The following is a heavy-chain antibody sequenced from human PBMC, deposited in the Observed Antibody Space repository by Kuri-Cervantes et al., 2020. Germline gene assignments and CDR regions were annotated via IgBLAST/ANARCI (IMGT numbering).Heavy chain of an antibody. Sequence: ASVKVSCKAAGYSFSSYGISWVRQAPGQGLEWMGWISAYNGNTDYAQQFQGRVTMTTDTSTSTAYMGLRSLRSDDTAVYYCARAWTAVRGPFDYWGQGTLVTVSS. CDR2: ISAYNGNT. CDR3: ARAWTAVRGPFDY. D-gene: IGHD4-23*01. V-gene: IGHV1-18*01. CDR1: GYSFSSYG. J-gene: IGHJ4*02.